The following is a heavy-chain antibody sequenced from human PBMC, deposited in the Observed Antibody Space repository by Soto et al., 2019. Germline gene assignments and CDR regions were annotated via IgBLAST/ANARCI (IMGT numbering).Heavy chain of an antibody. CDR2: ISGSGGGT. CDR3: ATHLSNGSPDF. CDR1: GFTFSSYA. J-gene: IGHJ4*02. V-gene: IGHV3-23*01. D-gene: IGHD2-15*01. Sequence: EVQLLESGGALVQPGGSLRLSCAASGFTFSSYAMSWFRQAPGKGLEWVSLISGSGGGTYYADSVKGRFTISRENSKSTLYLQMNSLRAENTAVFYCATHLSNGSPDFWGQGTLVNVSS.